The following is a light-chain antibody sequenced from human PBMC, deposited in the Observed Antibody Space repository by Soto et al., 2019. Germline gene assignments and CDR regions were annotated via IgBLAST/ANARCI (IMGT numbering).Light chain of an antibody. CDR1: QNVTRY. CDR2: DAS. Sequence: EIVLTQSPATLSLSPGERATLSCRASQNVTRYLAWYLQKPGQAPRLLIYDASKRATGIPARLSGSGSGTDFTLSIRSQEPEDFAVDYCQQRSSWPLTFGGGTKVEI. V-gene: IGKV3-11*01. J-gene: IGKJ4*02. CDR3: QQRSSWPLT.